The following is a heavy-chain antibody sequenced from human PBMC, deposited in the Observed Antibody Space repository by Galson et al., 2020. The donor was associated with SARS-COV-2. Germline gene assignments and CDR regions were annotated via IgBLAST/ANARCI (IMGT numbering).Heavy chain of an antibody. Sequence: GGSLRLSCAASGFNFSSYAMSWVRQAPGKGLEWVSAISGSGGSTYYADSVKGRFTISRDNSKNTLYLQMNSRRAEDTSVYYCAKSGHESPGGVDYWGQGTLVTVSS. CDR2: ISGSGGST. D-gene: IGHD3-10*01. CDR3: AKSGHESPGGVDY. V-gene: IGHV3-23*01. CDR1: GFNFSSYA. J-gene: IGHJ4*02.